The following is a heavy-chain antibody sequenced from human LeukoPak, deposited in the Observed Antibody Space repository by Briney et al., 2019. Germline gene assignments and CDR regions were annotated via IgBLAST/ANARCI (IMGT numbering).Heavy chain of an antibody. CDR1: GGSISSYY. J-gene: IGHJ5*02. CDR3: ASTRYDFWSGYYPNWFDP. Sequence: SETLSLTCTVSGGSISSYYWSWIRQPAGKGLEWIGRIYTSGSTNYNPSLKSRVTMSVDTSKNQFSLKLISVTAADTAVYYCASTRYDFWSGYYPNWFDPWGQGTLVTVSS. CDR2: IYTSGST. D-gene: IGHD3-3*01. V-gene: IGHV4-4*07.